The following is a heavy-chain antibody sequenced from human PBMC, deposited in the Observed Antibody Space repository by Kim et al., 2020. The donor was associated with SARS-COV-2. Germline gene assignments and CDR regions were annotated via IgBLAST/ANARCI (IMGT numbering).Heavy chain of an antibody. D-gene: IGHD4-4*01. Sequence: KFQGRVTITRDTSASTAYMELSSLRSEDTAVYYCARSATVTTRYGMDVWGQGTTVTVSS. V-gene: IGHV1-3*01. J-gene: IGHJ6*02. CDR3: ARSATVTTRYGMDV.